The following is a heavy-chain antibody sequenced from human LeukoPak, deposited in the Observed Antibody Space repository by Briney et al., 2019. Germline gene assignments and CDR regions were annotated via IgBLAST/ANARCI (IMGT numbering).Heavy chain of an antibody. J-gene: IGHJ5*02. Sequence: ASVKVSCKASGYTFTGYYMHWVRQAPGQGLEWMGWINPNSGGTNYAQKFQGWVTMTRDTSISTAYMELSRLRSDDTAVYYCARLDPGLTGYGNWFDPWGQGTLVTVSS. V-gene: IGHV1-2*04. CDR3: ARLDPGLTGYGNWFDP. CDR2: INPNSGGT. CDR1: GYTFTGYY. D-gene: IGHD3-9*01.